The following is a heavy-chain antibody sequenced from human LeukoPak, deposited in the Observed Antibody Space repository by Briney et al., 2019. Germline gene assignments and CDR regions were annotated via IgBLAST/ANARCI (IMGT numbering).Heavy chain of an antibody. Sequence: VASLKVSCKASGYTLTSYYMHWVRQAPGQGLEWMGIINPIGGSTRYAQKFQGRVTMTRDTSTSTVYMELSSLRSEDTVVYYCARPYNCNVIPMVRGVTDNAFDVCGQGTMVSVSS. CDR1: GYTLTSYY. CDR2: INPIGGST. D-gene: IGHD3-10*01. V-gene: IGHV1-46*01. CDR3: ARPYNCNVIPMVRGVTDNAFDV. J-gene: IGHJ3*01.